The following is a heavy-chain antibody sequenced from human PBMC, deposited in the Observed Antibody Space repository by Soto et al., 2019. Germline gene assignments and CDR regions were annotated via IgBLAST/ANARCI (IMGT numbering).Heavy chain of an antibody. J-gene: IGHJ4*02. Sequence: SETLSLTCTVSGGSVNSGIYYWSWIRQPPGKGLEWIGYIYYSGSTNYNPSLKSRVTISVDTSKNQFSLKLSSVTAADTAVYYCARDYSGSYFDYWGQGTLVTVSS. CDR1: GGSVNSGIYY. V-gene: IGHV4-61*01. CDR2: IYYSGST. D-gene: IGHD1-26*01. CDR3: ARDYSGSYFDY.